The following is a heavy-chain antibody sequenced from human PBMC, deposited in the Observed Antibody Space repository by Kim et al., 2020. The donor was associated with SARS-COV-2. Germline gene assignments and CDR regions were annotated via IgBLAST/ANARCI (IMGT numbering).Heavy chain of an antibody. Sequence: ARNAQGRVPITTDTSTDTAYMGLSSLRSEDTAVYYCARVGYSSSWFLFDYWGQGTLVTVSS. CDR3: ARVGYSSSWFLFDY. D-gene: IGHD6-13*01. V-gene: IGHV1-69*02. J-gene: IGHJ4*02.